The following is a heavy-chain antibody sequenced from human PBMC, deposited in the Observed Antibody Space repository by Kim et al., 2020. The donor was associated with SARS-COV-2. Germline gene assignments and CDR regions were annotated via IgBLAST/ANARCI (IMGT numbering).Heavy chain of an antibody. CDR3: ARELLEGYYYYYMDV. Sequence: GGSLRLSCAASGFTFSSYWMSWVRQAPGKGLEWVANIKQDGSEKYYVDSVKGRFTISRDNAKNSLYLQMNSLRAEDTAVYYCARELLEGYYYYYMDVWGKGTTVTVSS. V-gene: IGHV3-7*01. D-gene: IGHD1-1*01. CDR2: IKQDGSEK. J-gene: IGHJ6*03. CDR1: GFTFSSYW.